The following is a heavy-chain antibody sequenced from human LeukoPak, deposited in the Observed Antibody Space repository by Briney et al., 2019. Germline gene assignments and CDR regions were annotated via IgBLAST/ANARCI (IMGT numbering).Heavy chain of an antibody. CDR2: IYSGGST. CDR1: GFTFSSYS. D-gene: IGHD6-13*01. V-gene: IGHV3-53*01. Sequence: GGSMRLSCAASGFTFSSYSMNWVRQAPGKGLEWVSVIYSGGSTYYADSVKGRFTISRDNSKNTLYLQMNSLRAEDTAVYYCASGYSSSWPFDYWGQGTLVTVSS. J-gene: IGHJ4*02. CDR3: ASGYSSSWPFDY.